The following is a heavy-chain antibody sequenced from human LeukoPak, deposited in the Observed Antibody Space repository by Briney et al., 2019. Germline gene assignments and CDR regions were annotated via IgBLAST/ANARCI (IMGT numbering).Heavy chain of an antibody. CDR2: INPIGGST. CDR3: AREYSSSLPV. CDR1: GYTFTRYY. V-gene: IGHV1-46*01. J-gene: IGHJ4*02. D-gene: IGHD6-6*01. Sequence: AAVTVSFKGSGYTFTRYYMDGVRQARGQGVEWMGIINPIGGSTSYAQQSQGRVTMTTDTSTSTVYMELSSLRSEDTAVYYCAREYSSSLPVWGQGTLVTVSS.